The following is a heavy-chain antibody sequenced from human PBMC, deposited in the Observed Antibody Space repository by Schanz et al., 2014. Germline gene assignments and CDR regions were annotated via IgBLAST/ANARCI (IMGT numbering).Heavy chain of an antibody. D-gene: IGHD2-15*01. J-gene: IGHJ4*02. CDR1: GFTLSSYA. V-gene: IGHV3-30-3*01. CDR3: ARDRGYCSGGSCLAFDY. Sequence: QVQLVESGGGVVQPGRSLRLSCAAYGFTLSSYAMHWVRQAPGKGLDWVAVISYDGSNKYYADSVKGRFTISRDNSKNTLYLQMNTLRAEDTAVYYCARDRGYCSGGSCLAFDYWGQGTLVTVSS. CDR2: ISYDGSNK.